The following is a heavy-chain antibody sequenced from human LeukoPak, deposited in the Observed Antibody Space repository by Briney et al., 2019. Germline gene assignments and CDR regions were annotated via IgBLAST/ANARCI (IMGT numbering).Heavy chain of an antibody. CDR1: GFTFSSYA. Sequence: GGSLRLSCAASGFTFSSYAMSWVRQAPGKGLEWVSAISGSGGSTYYADSVKGRFTISRDNSKNTLYLQMNSLRAEDTAVYYCAKKRAPRIQLQYYFDYWGQGTLVTVSS. J-gene: IGHJ4*02. D-gene: IGHD5-18*01. V-gene: IGHV3-23*01. CDR3: AKKRAPRIQLQYYFDY. CDR2: ISGSGGST.